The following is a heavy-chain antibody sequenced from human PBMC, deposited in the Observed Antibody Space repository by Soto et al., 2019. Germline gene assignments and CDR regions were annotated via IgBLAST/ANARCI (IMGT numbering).Heavy chain of an antibody. CDR2: IYPGDSDT. CDR3: ARLNYDILTRFSRGYYSYGMDV. J-gene: IGHJ6*02. Sequence: GESLKISCKGSGYSFTSYWIGWVRQMPGKGLEWMGIIYPGDSDTRYSPSFQGQVTISADKSISTAYLQWSSLKASDTAMYYCARLNYDILTRFSRGYYSYGMDVWGQGTTVTVSS. V-gene: IGHV5-51*01. CDR1: GYSFTSYW. D-gene: IGHD3-9*01.